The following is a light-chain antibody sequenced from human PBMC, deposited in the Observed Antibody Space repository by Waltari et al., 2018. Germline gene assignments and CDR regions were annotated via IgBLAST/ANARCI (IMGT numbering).Light chain of an antibody. CDR3: SSYSTSSSLIL. CDR2: DVN. J-gene: IGLJ2*01. V-gene: IGLV2-14*03. CDR1: SSDVGGHDY. Sequence: QSALSQPASVSGSPGQSITISCTGASSDVGGHDYVSWYQQHPGKAPKLIIRDVNNRPSLLYNRCSGSKSGNMASLTISGLQAEYDADYYCSSYSTSSSLILFGEGTKVTVL.